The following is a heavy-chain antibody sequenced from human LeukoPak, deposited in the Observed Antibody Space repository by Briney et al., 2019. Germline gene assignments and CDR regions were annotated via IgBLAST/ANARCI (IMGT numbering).Heavy chain of an antibody. CDR1: GFTFSTSV. V-gene: IGHV3-30*03. CDR3: ARFATTLTSG. D-gene: IGHD4-17*01. J-gene: IGHJ4*02. CDR2: VRFDETFK. Sequence: GWSLRLSCAASGFTFSTSVMHWVRQTPGQGLGCGAFVRFDETFKYYADSVKGRFTISRDNAWNTVFLQMNSLSLKDTAVYYCARFATTLTSGWGQGALVIVSS.